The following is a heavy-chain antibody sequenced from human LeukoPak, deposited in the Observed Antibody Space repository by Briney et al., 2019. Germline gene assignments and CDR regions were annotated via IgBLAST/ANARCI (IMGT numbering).Heavy chain of an antibody. D-gene: IGHD2-2*01. J-gene: IGHJ3*02. V-gene: IGHV1-46*01. CDR3: ARDKGYCSSTSCYDAFDI. Sequence: ASVKGSCKASGYTFTSYYMHWVRQAPGQGLEWMGIINPSGGSTSYAQKFQGRVTMTRDTSTSTVYMELSSLRPEDTAVYCCARDKGYCSSTSCYDAFDIWGQGTMVTVSS. CDR1: GYTFTSYY. CDR2: INPSGGST.